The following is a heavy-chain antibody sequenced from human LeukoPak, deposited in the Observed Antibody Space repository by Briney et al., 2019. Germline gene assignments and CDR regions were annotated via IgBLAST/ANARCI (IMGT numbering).Heavy chain of an antibody. D-gene: IGHD2-2*01. V-gene: IGHV1-18*01. Sequence: GASVKVSCKAAGYTFTSYGISWVRQAPGQGLEWMGWISAYNGNTNYAQKLQGRVTMTTDTSTSTAYMELRSLRSDDTAVYYCARDWPRFVVVPAETPFDPWGQGTLVTVSS. CDR3: ARDWPRFVVVPAETPFDP. CDR1: GYTFTSYG. CDR2: ISAYNGNT. J-gene: IGHJ5*02.